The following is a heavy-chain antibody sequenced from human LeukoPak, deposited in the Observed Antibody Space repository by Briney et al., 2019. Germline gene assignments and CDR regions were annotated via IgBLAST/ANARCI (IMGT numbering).Heavy chain of an antibody. CDR1: GYTFDDYG. D-gene: IGHD2-15*01. CDR3: AKAPVTTCRGAFCYPFDY. V-gene: IGHV3-23*01. CDR2: ISDTGNT. J-gene: IGHJ4*02. Sequence: GGSLRLSCAASGYTFDDYGMSWVRQAPGKGLEWVSAISDTGNTYHADSVKGRFTISRDSSKNTLFLQMNRLRPEDAAVYYCAKAPVTTCRGAFCYPFDYWGLGTLVTVSS.